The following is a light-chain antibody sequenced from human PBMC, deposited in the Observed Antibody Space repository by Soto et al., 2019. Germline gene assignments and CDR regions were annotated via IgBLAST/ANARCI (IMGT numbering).Light chain of an antibody. CDR1: QSVSSNY. V-gene: IGKV3-11*01. CDR2: GAS. J-gene: IGKJ4*01. Sequence: EIVLTQSPGTLSLSPGERATLSCRASQSVSSNYITWYQQKPGQAPRRLIFGASNRATGIPARFSGSGSGTDFTLTISSLEPEDFAVYYCQQRRNWPLTFGGGTKVDIK. CDR3: QQRRNWPLT.